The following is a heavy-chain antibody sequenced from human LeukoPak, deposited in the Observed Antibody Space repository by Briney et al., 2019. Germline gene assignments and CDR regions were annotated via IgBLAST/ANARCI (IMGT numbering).Heavy chain of an antibody. CDR2: IIPIFGTA. J-gene: IGHJ4*02. CDR3: ARDKGHYDSSGYYDY. V-gene: IGHV1-69*06. D-gene: IGHD3-22*01. CDR1: GGTFSSYA. Sequence: GASVKVSCKASGGTFSSYAISWVRQAPGQGLEWMGGIIPIFGTANYAQKFQGRVTITADKSTSTAYMELSSLRSEDTAVYYCARDKGHYDSSGYYDYWGQGTLVTVSS.